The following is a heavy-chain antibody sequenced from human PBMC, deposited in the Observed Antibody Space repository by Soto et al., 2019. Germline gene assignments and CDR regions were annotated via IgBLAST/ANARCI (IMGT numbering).Heavy chain of an antibody. D-gene: IGHD3-10*01. CDR1: GFTFSNYG. CDR2: IWYDGSNK. J-gene: IGHJ6*02. Sequence: PGGSLRLSCAASGFTFSNYGMHWVRQAPGKGLEWVAVIWYDGSNKYYADYVKGRFTISRANSKNTLYLQMDSLRAEDTAVYYCATAHYYGSGSYYHYYYGMDVWGQGTTVTVSS. V-gene: IGHV3-33*01. CDR3: ATAHYYGSGSYYHYYYGMDV.